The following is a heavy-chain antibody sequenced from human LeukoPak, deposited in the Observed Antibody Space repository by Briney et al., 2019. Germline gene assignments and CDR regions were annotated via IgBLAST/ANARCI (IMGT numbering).Heavy chain of an antibody. J-gene: IGHJ4*02. Sequence: SETLSLTCAVYGGSFSGYYWSWIRQPPGKGLEWIGEINHSGSTNYNPSLKSRVTISVDTSKNQFSLKLSSVTAADTAVYYCARGFQEITFGGVIVPFDYWGQGTLVTVSS. CDR2: INHSGST. D-gene: IGHD3-16*02. V-gene: IGHV4-34*01. CDR3: ARGFQEITFGGVIVPFDY. CDR1: GGSFSGYY.